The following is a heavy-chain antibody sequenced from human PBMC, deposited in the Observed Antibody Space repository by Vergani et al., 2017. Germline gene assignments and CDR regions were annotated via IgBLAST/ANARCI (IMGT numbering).Heavy chain of an antibody. V-gene: IGHV4-34*02. CDR3: AIQSYYYDSSGLRR. D-gene: IGHD3-22*01. Sequence: QVQLQQWGAGLLKPSETLALTCAVHGGSFSGYYWSWIRQPPGKGLEWIGEINHSGSTNYNPSLKSRVTISVDTSKNQFSLKLSSVTAADTAVYYCAIQSYYYDSSGLRRWGQGTLVTVSS. J-gene: IGHJ4*02. CDR1: GGSFSGYY. CDR2: INHSGST.